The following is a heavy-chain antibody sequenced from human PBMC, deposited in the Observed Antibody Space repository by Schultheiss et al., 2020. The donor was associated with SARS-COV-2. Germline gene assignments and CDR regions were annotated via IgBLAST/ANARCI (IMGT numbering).Heavy chain of an antibody. CDR1: GYTFTSYY. J-gene: IGHJ5*02. V-gene: IGHV1-46*01. Sequence: ASVKVSCKASGYTFTSYYMHWVRQAPGQGLEWMGIINPSGGSTSYAQKFQGRVTMTRDTSTSTVYMELSRLRSDDTAVYYCARGLQITMIVVVGWFDPWGQGTLVTVSS. CDR3: ARGLQITMIVVVGWFDP. CDR2: INPSGGST. D-gene: IGHD3-22*01.